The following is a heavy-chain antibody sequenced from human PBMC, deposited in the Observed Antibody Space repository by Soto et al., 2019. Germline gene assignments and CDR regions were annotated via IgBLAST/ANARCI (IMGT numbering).Heavy chain of an antibody. J-gene: IGHJ2*01. CDR2: ISAYNGNT. Sequence: ASVKVSCKASGYTFTSYGISWVRQAPGQGLEWMGWISAYNGNTNYAQKLQGRVTMTTDTSTSTAYMELRSLRSDDTAVYYCARDWSDSSGYMELDLWGRGTLVTVSS. D-gene: IGHD3-22*01. CDR1: GYTFTSYG. V-gene: IGHV1-18*01. CDR3: ARDWSDSSGYMELDL.